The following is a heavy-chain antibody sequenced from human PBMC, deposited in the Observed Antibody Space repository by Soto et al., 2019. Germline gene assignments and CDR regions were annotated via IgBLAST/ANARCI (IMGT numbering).Heavy chain of an antibody. CDR2: INPSGGST. CDR1: GYTFTSYY. Sequence: ASVKVSFKASGYTFTSYYMHWVRQAPGQGLEWMGIINPSGGSTSYAQKFQGRVTMTRDTSTSTVYMELSSLRSEDTAVYYCARDIGQYSYGPEPVHYYYYGMDVWGQGTTVTVSS. V-gene: IGHV1-46*01. J-gene: IGHJ6*02. CDR3: ARDIGQYSYGPEPVHYYYYGMDV. D-gene: IGHD5-18*01.